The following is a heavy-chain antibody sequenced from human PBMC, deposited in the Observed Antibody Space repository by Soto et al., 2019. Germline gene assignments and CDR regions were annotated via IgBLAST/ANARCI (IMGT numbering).Heavy chain of an antibody. Sequence: QVQLVQSGAEVKKPGSSVKVSCKASGGTFSSYTISWVRQAPGQGLEWMGRIIPILGIANYAQKFQGRVTITADKSTSTAYMELSSLRSEDTAVYYCASVHDYGAYDGEGWGQGTLVTVSS. CDR3: ASVHDYGAYDGEG. D-gene: IGHD4-17*01. J-gene: IGHJ4*02. CDR1: GGTFSSYT. V-gene: IGHV1-69*02. CDR2: IIPILGIA.